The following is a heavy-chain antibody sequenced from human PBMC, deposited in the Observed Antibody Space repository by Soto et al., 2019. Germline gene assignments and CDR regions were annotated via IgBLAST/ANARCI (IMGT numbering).Heavy chain of an antibody. D-gene: IGHD3-10*01. CDR2: IYYSGST. J-gene: IGHJ3*02. CDR3: ASAPVRGVIITGNAFDI. CDR1: GGSISSGGYY. Sequence: QVQLQESGPGLVKPSQTLSLTCTVSGGSISSGGYYWSWIRQHPGKGLEGIGYIYYSGSTYYTPSLKRRVTISVDTSKNQFSLKLSSVTAADTAVYYCASAPVRGVIITGNAFDILGQGTMVTVSS. V-gene: IGHV4-31*03.